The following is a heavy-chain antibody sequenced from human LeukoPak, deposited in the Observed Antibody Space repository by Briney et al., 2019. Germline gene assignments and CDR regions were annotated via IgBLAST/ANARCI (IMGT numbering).Heavy chain of an antibody. CDR1: GYSFTSYW. CDR2: IYPGDSDT. Sequence: GESLKISCKGSGYSFTSYWIGWVRQMPGKGLEWMGIIYPGDSDTRYSPSFQGQATISADKSISTAYLQWSSLKASDTAMYYCARQANGDYALWGHPYYFDYWGQGTLVTVSS. J-gene: IGHJ4*02. D-gene: IGHD4-17*01. V-gene: IGHV5-51*01. CDR3: ARQANGDYALWGHPYYFDY.